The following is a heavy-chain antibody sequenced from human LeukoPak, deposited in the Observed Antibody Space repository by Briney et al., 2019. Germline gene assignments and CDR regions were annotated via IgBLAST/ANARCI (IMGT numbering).Heavy chain of an antibody. V-gene: IGHV1-3*01. CDR1: GYTFTSYA. J-gene: IGHJ5*02. CDR3: ARGYCSSTSCYLDNWFDP. D-gene: IGHD2-2*01. Sequence: ASVKVSCTASGYTFTSYAMHWVRQAPGQRLEWMGWINAGNGNTKYSQKFQGRVTITRNTSASTAYMELSSLRSEDTAVYYCARGYCSSTSCYLDNWFDPWGQGTLVTVSS. CDR2: INAGNGNT.